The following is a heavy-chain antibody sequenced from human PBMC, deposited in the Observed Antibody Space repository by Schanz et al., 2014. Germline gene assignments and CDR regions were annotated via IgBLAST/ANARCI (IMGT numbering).Heavy chain of an antibody. D-gene: IGHD3-10*01. CDR3: AKDGIMVQGVIWERYFDS. CDR1: GFTFSRYG. Sequence: QVQLVESGGGVVQPGRSLRLSCAASGFTFSRYGMHWVRQAPGKGLEWVAATRYDGNNKYYVDSVKGRFTISRDNAKNSLYLQMNSLRAEDTALYYCAKDGIMVQGVIWERYFDSWGQGTLVTVSS. CDR2: TRYDGNNK. V-gene: IGHV3-33*03. J-gene: IGHJ4*02.